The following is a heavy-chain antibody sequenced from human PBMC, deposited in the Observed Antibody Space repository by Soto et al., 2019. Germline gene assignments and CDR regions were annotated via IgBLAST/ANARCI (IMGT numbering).Heavy chain of an antibody. D-gene: IGHD1-26*01. V-gene: IGHV6-1*01. CDR2: TYYRPKWYN. CDR3: AGMQDGALAY. CDR1: GYSGSSNSAA. Sequence: QTVVHTCAISGYSGSSNSAAWNWIRQAPSRGLEWLGRTYYRPKWYNEYAVSVKSRITIRPDTSKNQFSLQLNSVIPEDTAVYYCAGMQDGALAYWGQGPLVTVSS. J-gene: IGHJ4*02.